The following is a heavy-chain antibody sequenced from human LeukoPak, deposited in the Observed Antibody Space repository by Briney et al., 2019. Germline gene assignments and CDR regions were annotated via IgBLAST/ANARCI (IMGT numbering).Heavy chain of an antibody. CDR2: ISGSGGST. D-gene: IGHD1-26*01. V-gene: IGHV3-23*01. CDR3: ARVGGKENDAFDI. CDR1: GFTFSSYA. Sequence: GGSLRLSCAASGFTFSSYAMSWVRQAPGKGLEWVSAISGSGGSTYYADSVKGRFTISRDNAKNSLYLQMNSLRDEDTAVYYCARVGGKENDAFDIWGQGTMVTVSS. J-gene: IGHJ3*02.